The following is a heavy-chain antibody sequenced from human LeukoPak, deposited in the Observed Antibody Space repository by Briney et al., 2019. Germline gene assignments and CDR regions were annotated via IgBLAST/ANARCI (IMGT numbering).Heavy chain of an antibody. J-gene: IGHJ4*02. CDR1: GFTFSTYS. D-gene: IGHD3-16*01. Sequence: ESLKISCKGSGFTFSTYSFAWERRMPGKGLEWMGVIYADNSSTSYSPSFQGQVSISVDKSISTAYLQWSSLTASDSAIYYCARHRCYDSWGQGTLVTVSS. V-gene: IGHV5-51*01. CDR3: ARHRCYDS. CDR2: IYADNSST.